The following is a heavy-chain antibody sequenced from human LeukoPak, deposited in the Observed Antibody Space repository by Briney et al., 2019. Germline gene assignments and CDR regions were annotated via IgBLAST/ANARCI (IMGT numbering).Heavy chain of an antibody. V-gene: IGHV1-2*02. CDR3: AKTYIYYYDSSGYHPFDY. Sequence: GASVKVTCKASGYTFTGYYIHWVRQAPGQGLEWMGWINPNSGGRHYAQKFQGRVTLTRDTSINTAYMELSRLRSDDTAVYYCAKTYIYYYDSSGYHPFDYWGQGTLVTVS. CDR2: INPNSGGR. J-gene: IGHJ4*02. CDR1: GYTFTGYY. D-gene: IGHD3-22*01.